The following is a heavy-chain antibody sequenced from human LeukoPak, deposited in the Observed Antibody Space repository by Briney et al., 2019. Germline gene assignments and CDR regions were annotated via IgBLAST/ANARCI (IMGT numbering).Heavy chain of an antibody. CDR1: GYTFTSYA. CDR3: ARDRGRTVVTPGPFSSDY. V-gene: IGHV1-18*01. J-gene: IGHJ4*02. CDR2: ISVYDANT. Sequence: ASVKVSSKASGYTFTSYAMNWVRQAPGQGLEWMGWISVYDANTYYAQKLQGRVTLTTDTSTSTAYMELRSLTTDDTAVYYCARDRGRTVVTPGPFSSDYWGQGTLVTVSS. D-gene: IGHD4-23*01.